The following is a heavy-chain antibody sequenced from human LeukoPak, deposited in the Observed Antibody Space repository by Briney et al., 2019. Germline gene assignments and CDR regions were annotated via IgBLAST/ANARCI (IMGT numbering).Heavy chain of an antibody. CDR1: GLTFSSYA. CDR2: ISGSGGST. D-gene: IGHD6-19*01. CDR3: ARDSSGWYDH. J-gene: IGHJ5*02. Sequence: PGGSLRLSCAASGLTFSSYAMSWVRQAPGKGLEWVSGISGSGGSTYYADSVKGRFTISRDNSKNTLYLQMNSLRDEDTAVYYCARDSSGWYDHWGQGTLVTVSS. V-gene: IGHV3-23*01.